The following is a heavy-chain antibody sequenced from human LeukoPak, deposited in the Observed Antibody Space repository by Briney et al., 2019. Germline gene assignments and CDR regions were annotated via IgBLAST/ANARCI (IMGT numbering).Heavy chain of an antibody. CDR3: AKATGYLL. D-gene: IGHD1-14*01. V-gene: IGHV3-23*01. CDR1: GFTFSSYA. J-gene: IGHJ4*02. Sequence: GGSLRLSCAASGFTFSSYAMTWVRQAPGKGLEWVSGISGSGGNTYYADSVRGRLSISRDNSKNTLYLQMNSLRAEDTAVYYCAKATGYLLWGQGTLVIVSS. CDR2: ISGSGGNT.